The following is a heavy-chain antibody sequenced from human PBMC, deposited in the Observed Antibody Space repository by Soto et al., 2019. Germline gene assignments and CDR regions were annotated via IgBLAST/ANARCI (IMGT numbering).Heavy chain of an antibody. J-gene: IGHJ6*02. CDR2: IYYGGSN. CDR3: ARGGGESVYDFWSGYYSRGLQYYYGMDV. D-gene: IGHD3-3*01. CDR1: GGSISSYY. Sequence: SETLSLTCTVSGGSISSYYWSWIGRPPGRGLGGMGYIYYGGSNTHNPSLKRRVTISVDTSKNQFSLKLGSVTAADTAVYYCARGGGESVYDFWSGYYSRGLQYYYGMDVWGQGTTVTVSS. V-gene: IGHV4-59*13.